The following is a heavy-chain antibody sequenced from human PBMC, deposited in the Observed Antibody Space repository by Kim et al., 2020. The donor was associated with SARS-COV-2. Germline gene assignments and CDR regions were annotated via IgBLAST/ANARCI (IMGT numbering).Heavy chain of an antibody. CDR1: GGSVSSAGYH. J-gene: IGHJ5*02. V-gene: IGHV4-31*03. D-gene: IGHD2-15*01. Sequence: SETLSLTCTVSGGSVSSAGYHWSWIRQHPGKGLEWIGYVSYSGSTYYIPSLKSRITMSIDTSKNQFSLKLSSVTAADTAVYYCARVWRYCSGGSCYPNWFDPWGQGTLVTVSS. CDR3: ARVWRYCSGGSCYPNWFDP. CDR2: VSYSGST.